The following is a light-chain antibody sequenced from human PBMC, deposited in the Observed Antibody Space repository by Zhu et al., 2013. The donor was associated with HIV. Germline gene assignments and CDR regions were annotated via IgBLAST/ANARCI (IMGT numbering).Light chain of an antibody. J-gene: IGKJ1*01. CDR2: SAS. CDR3: LQRHNLPWT. V-gene: IGKV1-6*01. Sequence: AIQMTQSPSSLSASVGDTVTITCRASHDIGNDLDWYQQRPGRAPDLLIYSASTLPSGVPSRFGGSRSGTDFSLTITSLQPADFGTFYCLQRHNLPWTFGQGTRVE. CDR1: HDIGND.